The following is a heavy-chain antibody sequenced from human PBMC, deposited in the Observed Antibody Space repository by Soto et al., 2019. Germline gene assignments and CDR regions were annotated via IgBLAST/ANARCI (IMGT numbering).Heavy chain of an antibody. CDR2: ISYTGST. J-gene: IGHJ4*02. Sequence: SETLSLTCTVSGGSITSFYWSWIRQTPGKGLEWIGHISYTGSTNYNPSLKSRVTIAVDTSKNQFSLNLTSVTAADTAVYYCAREGNGWYYSDYWGQGALVT. CDR3: AREGNGWYYSDY. D-gene: IGHD6-19*01. CDR1: GGSITSFY. V-gene: IGHV4-59*01.